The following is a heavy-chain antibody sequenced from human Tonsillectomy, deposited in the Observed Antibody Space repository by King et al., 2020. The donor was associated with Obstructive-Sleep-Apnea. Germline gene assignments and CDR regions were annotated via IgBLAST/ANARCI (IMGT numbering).Heavy chain of an antibody. CDR1: GDSVSSNSAV. CDR3: AEGNIEAPGPWSDP. D-gene: IGHD6-13*01. V-gene: IGHV6-1*01. J-gene: IGHJ5*02. Sequence: VQLQESGPGLVKPSQTLSLTCAISGDSVSSNSAVWSWIRQSPSRGLEWLGRTYYRSKWYNDYALSVKGRITINSDTSKNQFSLQLHSMTPEDTAVNYWAEGNIEAPGPWSDPGARE. CDR2: TYYRSKWYN.